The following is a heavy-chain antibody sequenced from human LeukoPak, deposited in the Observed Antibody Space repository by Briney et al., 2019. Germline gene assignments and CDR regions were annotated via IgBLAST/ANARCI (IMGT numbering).Heavy chain of an antibody. Sequence: GASVKVSCKASGYTFTTYGISWVRQVPGQGLEWVGWISPYNGDTNYAQKLQGRVTMTTDTSTSTAYMELRSLRADDTAVYFCARGPSFSNSLYYYYYMDVWAKGTAVTVSS. CDR3: ARGPSFSNSLYYYYYMDV. J-gene: IGHJ6*03. CDR1: GYTFTTYG. CDR2: ISPYNGDT. D-gene: IGHD4-11*01. V-gene: IGHV1-18*01.